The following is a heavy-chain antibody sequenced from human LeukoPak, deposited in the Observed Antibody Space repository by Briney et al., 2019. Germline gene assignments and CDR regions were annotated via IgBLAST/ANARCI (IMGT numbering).Heavy chain of an antibody. CDR2: LSEGGTTS. CDR1: GFTFSSYV. CDR3: ARTNPVYRDYDY. D-gene: IGHD5/OR15-5a*01. V-gene: IGHV3-23*01. Sequence: GGSLRLSCTGSGFTFSSYVMNWVRQAPGKGLEWVSTLSEGGTTSYYADSVKGRLPVYRDNSQNTLYLEMISLRADDTAVYHCARTNPVYRDYDYWGQGTLVTVSS. J-gene: IGHJ4*02.